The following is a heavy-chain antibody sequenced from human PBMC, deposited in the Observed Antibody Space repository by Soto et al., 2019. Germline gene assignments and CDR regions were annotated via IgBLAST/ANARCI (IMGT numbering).Heavy chain of an antibody. D-gene: IGHD6-19*01. V-gene: IGHV1-69*01. Sequence: QVQLVQSGAEVKKPGSSVKVSCKASGGTFSSYAISWVRQAPGQGLEWMGGIVPIFNTANYAQKFQGRVTIVANESTSTSYMELSSLRFEDTAVYYCARRVAGPKEVAEYWYFDLWGRGTLVVVSS. CDR3: ARRVAGPKEVAEYWYFDL. CDR1: GGTFSSYA. CDR2: IVPIFNTA. J-gene: IGHJ2*01.